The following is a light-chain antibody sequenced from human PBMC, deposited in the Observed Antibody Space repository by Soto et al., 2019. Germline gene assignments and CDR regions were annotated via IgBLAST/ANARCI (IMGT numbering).Light chain of an antibody. CDR3: SSYAGSNNVL. CDR2: EVT. J-gene: IGLJ2*01. Sequence: QSALIQPPSASGSPGQSVTIFCTGTSSDVGGYDYVSWYQQHPGKAPKLMIYEVTKRPSGVPDRFSGSKAANTASLTVSGLQAEDEADYYCSSYAGSNNVLFGGGTKVTVL. CDR1: SSDVGGYDY. V-gene: IGLV2-8*01.